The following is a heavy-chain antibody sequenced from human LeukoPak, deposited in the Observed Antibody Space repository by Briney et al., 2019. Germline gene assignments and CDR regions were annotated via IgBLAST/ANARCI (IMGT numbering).Heavy chain of an antibody. Sequence: SQTLSLTCTVSGGSISSGDYYWSWIRQPPGKGLEWIGSIYYSGSTYYNPSLKSRITISLDTSKNQFSLKLSSVAAADTAVYYCARDPRESYDYVWGSYRPDAFDIWGQGTMVTVSS. CDR2: IYYSGST. V-gene: IGHV4-30-4*01. J-gene: IGHJ3*02. CDR1: GGSISSGDYY. CDR3: ARDPRESYDYVWGSYRPDAFDI. D-gene: IGHD3-16*02.